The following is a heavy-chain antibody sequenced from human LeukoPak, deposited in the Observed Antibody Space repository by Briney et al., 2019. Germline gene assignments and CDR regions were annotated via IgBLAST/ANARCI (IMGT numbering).Heavy chain of an antibody. CDR1: GGSISSGGYS. J-gene: IGHJ4*02. CDR3: ARWATYGSGSYTALYYFDY. CDR2: IYHSGST. D-gene: IGHD3-10*01. Sequence: SETLSLTCAVSGGSISSGGYSWSWIRQPPGKGLGWIGYIYHSGSTYYNPSLKSRVTISVDRSKNQFSLKLSSVTAADTAVYYCARWATYGSGSYTALYYFDYWGQGTLVTVSS. V-gene: IGHV4-30-2*01.